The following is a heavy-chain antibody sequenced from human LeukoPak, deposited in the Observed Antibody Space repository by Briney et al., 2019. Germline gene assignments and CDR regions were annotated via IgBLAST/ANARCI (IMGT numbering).Heavy chain of an antibody. D-gene: IGHD3-22*01. CDR2: MNPNSGNT. J-gene: IGHJ6*03. CDR1: GYTFTSYD. Sequence: SGNLACKASGYTFTSYDIKWERQPTGQGREWRGWMNPNSGNTDYAKKLKGRVTMTGNTSTSTAYMELSSLRSEDTAVYYCARAQSDSSGYLTYYYYYYMAVWGKGTTVTVSS. V-gene: IGHV1-8*01. CDR3: ARAQSDSSGYLTYYYYYYMAV.